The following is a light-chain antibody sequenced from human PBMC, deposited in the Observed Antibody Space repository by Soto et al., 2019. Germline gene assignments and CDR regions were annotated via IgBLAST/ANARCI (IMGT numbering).Light chain of an antibody. J-gene: IGKJ2*01. CDR1: QSVSSNY. CDR2: GAS. V-gene: IGKV3-20*01. Sequence: EIVLTQSPGTVSLSPGERATLSCRASQSVSSNYVAWYHQKPGQAPRLLIYGASNRATGIPDRFSGSGSGTDFTLTISRLEPEDFAVYYCQQYGGSPLYTFGQGTKLEIK. CDR3: QQYGGSPLYT.